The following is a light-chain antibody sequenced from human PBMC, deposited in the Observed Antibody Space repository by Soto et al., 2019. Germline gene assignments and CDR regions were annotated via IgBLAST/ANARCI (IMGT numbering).Light chain of an antibody. Sequence: EIVLTQSPATLSLSPGERATLSCRASQSVSSYLAWYNQRPCQAPRLLIYHASNRATVIPVRFSGSGSGTDFTLPISSLEPEDFAVYYCQQRSNWPLTFGGGTKVEIK. V-gene: IGKV3-11*01. CDR3: QQRSNWPLT. CDR1: QSVSSY. CDR2: HAS. J-gene: IGKJ4*01.